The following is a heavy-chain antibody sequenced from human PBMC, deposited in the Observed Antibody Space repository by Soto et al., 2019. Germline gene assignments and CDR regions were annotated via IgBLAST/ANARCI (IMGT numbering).Heavy chain of an antibody. Sequence: EVQLLESGGGLVQPGGSLRLSCAASGFTFSSYAMNWVRQAPGKGLEWVSAISGSGGSAYYADPVKGRFTISRDNSKNTLYLPVNSLRAEDTAVYHCAKAEVRTTESGFDPWGQGTLVTVSS. D-gene: IGHD1-1*01. CDR3: AKAEVRTTESGFDP. CDR1: GFTFSSYA. J-gene: IGHJ5*02. CDR2: ISGSGGSA. V-gene: IGHV3-23*01.